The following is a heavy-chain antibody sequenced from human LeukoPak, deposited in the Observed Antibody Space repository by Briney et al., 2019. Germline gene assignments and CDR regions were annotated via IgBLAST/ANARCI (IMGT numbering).Heavy chain of an antibody. CDR1: GFTFSSYS. Sequence: PGGSLRLSCAASGFTFSSYSMNWVRQAPGKGLEWVSSISSSSSYIYYADSVEGRFTISRDNAKNSLYLQMNSLRAEDTAVYYCARDAGSGDDAFDIWGQGTMVTVS. CDR2: ISSSSSYI. D-gene: IGHD2-15*01. V-gene: IGHV3-21*01. CDR3: ARDAGSGDDAFDI. J-gene: IGHJ3*02.